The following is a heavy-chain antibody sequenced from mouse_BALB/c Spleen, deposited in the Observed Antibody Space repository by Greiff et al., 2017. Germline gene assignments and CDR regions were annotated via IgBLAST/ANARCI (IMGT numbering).Heavy chain of an antibody. CDR1: GFNIKDTY. Sequence: VQLQQSGAELVKPGASVKLSCTASGFNIKDTYMHWVKQRPEQGLEWIGRIDPANGNTKYDPKFQGKATITADTSSNTAYLQLSSLTSEDTAVYYCARGGYGSSSWFAYWGQGTLVTVSA. J-gene: IGHJ3*01. CDR3: ARGGYGSSSWFAY. D-gene: IGHD1-1*01. V-gene: IGHV14-3*02. CDR2: IDPANGNT.